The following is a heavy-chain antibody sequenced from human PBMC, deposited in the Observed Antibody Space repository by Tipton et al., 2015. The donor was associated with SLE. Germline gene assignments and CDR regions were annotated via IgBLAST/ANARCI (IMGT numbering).Heavy chain of an antibody. V-gene: IGHV3-7*01. CDR1: GFTFSSYW. CDR2: IKQDGSEK. Sequence: SLRLSCAASGFTFSSYWMSWVRQAPGKGLEWVANIKQDGSEKYYVDSVKGRFTISRDNAKNSLYLQMNSLRAEDTAVYYCARGIGDSYPPGAFDSWGQATMVTVSS. J-gene: IGHJ3*02. CDR3: ARGIGDSYPPGAFDS. D-gene: IGHD4-17*01.